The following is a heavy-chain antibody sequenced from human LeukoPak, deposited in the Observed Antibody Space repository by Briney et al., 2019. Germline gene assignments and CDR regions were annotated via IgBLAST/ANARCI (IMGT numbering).Heavy chain of an antibody. CDR3: ARGDLRGPYYYYGMDV. CDR1: GYTFTSYG. D-gene: IGHD5-24*01. CDR2: ISAYNGNT. V-gene: IGHV1-18*01. Sequence: ASVKVSCKASGYTFTSYGISWVRQAPGQGLEWMGWISAYNGNTNYAQKLQGRVTMTTDTSTSTASMELRSLRSDDTAVYYWARGDLRGPYYYYGMDVWGQGTTVTVSS. J-gene: IGHJ6*02.